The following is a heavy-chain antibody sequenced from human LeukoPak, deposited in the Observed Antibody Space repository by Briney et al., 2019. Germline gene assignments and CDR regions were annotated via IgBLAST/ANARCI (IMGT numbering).Heavy chain of an antibody. Sequence: SETLSLTCTVSGYSISSGYYWAWIRQPPGKGLEWIGSIYHSGSTYYNPSLKSRVTISVDTSKNQFSLKLSSVTAADTAVYYCARVRRENWNYRFLDYWGQGTLVTVSS. V-gene: IGHV4-38-2*02. D-gene: IGHD1-7*01. CDR1: GYSISSGYY. CDR2: IYHSGST. CDR3: ARVRRENWNYRFLDY. J-gene: IGHJ4*02.